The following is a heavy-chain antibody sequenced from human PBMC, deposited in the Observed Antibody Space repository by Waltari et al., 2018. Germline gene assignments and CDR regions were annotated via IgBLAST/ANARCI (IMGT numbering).Heavy chain of an antibody. J-gene: IGHJ6*04. CDR1: GSPVNSHS. CDR2: VTGGTSTI. V-gene: IGHV3-48*02. CDR3: AREDNVNAKRAMDV. Sequence: EVQLVESGGGLVQPGGSLSLSCAAPGSPVNSHSLKWVRQAPGKGLEWVSTVTGGTSTIYHYADSVKGRFTVSRDNAKNSLYLQMNGLREEDTAVYYCAREDNVNAKRAMDVWGKGTTVTVSS. D-gene: IGHD1-20*01.